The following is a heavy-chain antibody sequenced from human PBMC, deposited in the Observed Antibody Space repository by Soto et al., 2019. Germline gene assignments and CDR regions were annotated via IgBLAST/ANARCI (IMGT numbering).Heavy chain of an antibody. Sequence: PGGSLRLSCAASGFTFSSYGMHWVRQAPGKGLERVAVISYDGSNKYYADSVKGRFTISRDNSKNTLYLQMNSLRAEDTAVYYCAKELPIVGATIYYYGMDVWGQGTTVTVSS. D-gene: IGHD1-26*01. CDR3: AKELPIVGATIYYYGMDV. CDR1: GFTFSSYG. J-gene: IGHJ6*02. CDR2: ISYDGSNK. V-gene: IGHV3-30*18.